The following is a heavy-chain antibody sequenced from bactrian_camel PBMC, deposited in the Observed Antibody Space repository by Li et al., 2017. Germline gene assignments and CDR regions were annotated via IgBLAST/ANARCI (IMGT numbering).Heavy chain of an antibody. CDR2: IGMDGKT. D-gene: IGHD1*01. J-gene: IGHJ6*01. CDR1: GVTYGGYC. CDR3: AARPRNGQDCVAAGRYSFGY. V-gene: IGHV3S55*01. Sequence: LVASGGGSVQAGGSLRLSCAASGVTYGGYCMGWFRQTPGKEREGVAAIGMDGKTRTSESVKGRFTISKDNAKNTLYLQMTDLQPTDTAVYYCAARPRNGQDCVAAGRYSFGYWGQGTQVTVS.